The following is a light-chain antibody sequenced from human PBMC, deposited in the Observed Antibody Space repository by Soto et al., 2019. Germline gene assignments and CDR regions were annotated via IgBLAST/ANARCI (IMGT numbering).Light chain of an antibody. CDR3: SSYTTSSTYV. Sequence: QSALTQPASVSGSPGQSITISCTGTSRDVGGYNYVSWYQQHPGKAPKLIIYGVTNRPSGVSNRFSASKSGNTASLAISGLQAEDEADYYCSSYTTSSTYVFVTGTKVTVL. J-gene: IGLJ1*01. V-gene: IGLV2-14*03. CDR2: GVT. CDR1: SRDVGGYNY.